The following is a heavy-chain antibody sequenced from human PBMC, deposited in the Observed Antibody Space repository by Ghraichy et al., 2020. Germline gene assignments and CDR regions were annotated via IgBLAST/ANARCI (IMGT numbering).Heavy chain of an antibody. V-gene: IGHV3-23*01. CDR3: AKRAGRAATTTSDY. J-gene: IGHJ4*01. CDR2: ISPSGNTP. D-gene: IGHD4-11*01. CDR1: GFVFDTYD. Sequence: GGSLRLSCAASGFVFDTYDMSWVRQAPGKGLEWVSAISPSGNTPYYADSVKGRFTISRDNSKNTVYLQMNSLRADDTATYNCAKRAGRAATTTSDYWGHGALDTVSS.